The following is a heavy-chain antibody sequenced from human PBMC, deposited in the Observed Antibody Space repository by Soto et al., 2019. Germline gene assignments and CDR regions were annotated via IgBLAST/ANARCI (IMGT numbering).Heavy chain of an antibody. CDR3: AKGDSSGYYYILDY. CDR1: GFTFSSYA. CDR2: ISGSGGST. Sequence: EVQLLESGGGLVQPGGSLRLSCAASGFTFSSYAMSWVRQAPGKGLEWVSAISGSGGSTYYADSVKGRFTISRDNSKNTLDLQMNSLRAEDTAVYYCAKGDSSGYYYILDYWGQGTLVTVSS. J-gene: IGHJ4*02. D-gene: IGHD3-22*01. V-gene: IGHV3-23*01.